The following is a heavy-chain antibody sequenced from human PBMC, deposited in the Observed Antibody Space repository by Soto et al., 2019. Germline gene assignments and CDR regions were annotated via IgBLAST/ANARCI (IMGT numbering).Heavy chain of an antibody. CDR3: AKSGGSDPMLPYYYYGMDV. CDR1: GGSISSGDYY. J-gene: IGHJ6*02. V-gene: IGHV4-30-4*01. Sequence: QVQLQESGPGLVKPSQTLSLTCTVSGGSISSGDYYWSWIRQPPGKGLEWIGYIYYSGSTYYDPSRKSRVTISVDTSKNQFSLKLSSVTAADTAVYYCAKSGGSDPMLPYYYYGMDVWGQGTTVTVSS. D-gene: IGHD2-15*01. CDR2: IYYSGST.